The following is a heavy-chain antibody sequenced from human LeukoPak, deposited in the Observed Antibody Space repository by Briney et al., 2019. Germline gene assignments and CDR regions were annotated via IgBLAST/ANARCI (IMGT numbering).Heavy chain of an antibody. Sequence: ASVKVSCKASGGTFSSYAISWVRQAPGQGLEWMGRIIPIFGTANYAQKFQGRVTITTDESTSTAYMELSSLRSEDTAVYYCARDPGGFPDYWGQGTLVTVSS. CDR3: ARDPGGFPDY. V-gene: IGHV1-69*05. CDR1: GGTFSSYA. J-gene: IGHJ4*02. CDR2: IIPIFGTA. D-gene: IGHD3-16*01.